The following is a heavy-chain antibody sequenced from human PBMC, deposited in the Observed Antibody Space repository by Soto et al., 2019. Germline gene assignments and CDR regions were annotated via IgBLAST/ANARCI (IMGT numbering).Heavy chain of an antibody. J-gene: IGHJ4*02. CDR1: VCSIISYY. CDR3: ARVRRDGYNIFDY. Sequence: ETLSLTCTFSVCSIISYYWSGIRQPPGKGLEWIGYIYYSGITNYNPSLNSQVTISVDTSKNQFSLKLRSVTAADTAVYYCARVRRDGYNIFDYWGQGTLVTVSS. D-gene: IGHD5-12*01. V-gene: IGHV4-59*01. CDR2: IYYSGIT.